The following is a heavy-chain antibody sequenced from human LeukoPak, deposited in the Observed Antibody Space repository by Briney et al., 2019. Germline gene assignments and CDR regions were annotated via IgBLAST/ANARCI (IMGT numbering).Heavy chain of an antibody. D-gene: IGHD5-18*01. CDR3: ARGLVDTAMVTFFDY. CDR1: GGSISSYY. J-gene: IGHJ4*02. CDR2: IYYSGST. V-gene: IGHV4-59*08. Sequence: PSETLSLTCTVSGGSISSYYWSWIRQPPGKGLEWIGYIYYSGSTNYNPSLKSQVTISVDTSKNQFSLKLSSVTAADTAVYYCARGLVDTAMVTFFDYWGQGTLVTVSS.